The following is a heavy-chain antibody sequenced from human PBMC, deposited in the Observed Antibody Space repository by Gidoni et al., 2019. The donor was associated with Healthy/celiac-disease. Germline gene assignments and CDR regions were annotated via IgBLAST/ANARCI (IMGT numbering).Heavy chain of an antibody. D-gene: IGHD3-10*01. Sequence: QLQLQESGSGLVKPSQTLSLTCAVSGASISSVFYSWTWIRQPPGTGLEWIGYIYHSGSTYYNPSLKSRVTISVDRSKNQFSLKLSSVTAADTAVYYCARRLASGAFDIWGQGTMVTVSS. J-gene: IGHJ3*02. CDR1: GASISSVFYS. CDR2: IYHSGST. CDR3: ARRLASGAFDI. V-gene: IGHV4-30-2*01.